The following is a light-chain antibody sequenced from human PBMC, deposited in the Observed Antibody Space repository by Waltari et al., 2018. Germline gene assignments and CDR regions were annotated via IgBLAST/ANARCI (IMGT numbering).Light chain of an antibody. CDR1: HFVVEG. J-gene: IGLJ3*02. CDR3: QVWDGDSDVWV. V-gene: IGLV3-21*02. CDR2: DDS. Sequence: SYVLTQPPSVSVAPGQTARLTRAEYHFVVEGVNWYQKKSGPAHILVVSDDSVRPSGLPERFSGSNSGRTATLSIRRVEVGDEADYYCQVWDGDSDVWVFGGGTKLTVL.